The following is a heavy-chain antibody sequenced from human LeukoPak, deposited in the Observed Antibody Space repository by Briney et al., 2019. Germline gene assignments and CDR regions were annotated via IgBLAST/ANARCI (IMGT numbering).Heavy chain of an antibody. Sequence: GGLQRRSCAASGFTFTSYAMSWDRQAPGKGLEWVSGSSGSGGVTYYADSAKGRFTISRDNSKNTLYLQMNSLRAEDTALYYCAKSGRVGGGKAASGIDNSGHETRWTVSS. V-gene: IGHV3-23*01. CDR2: SSGSGGVT. CDR1: GFTFTSYA. CDR3: AKSGRVGGGKAASGIDN. J-gene: IGHJ4*01. D-gene: IGHD6-13*01.